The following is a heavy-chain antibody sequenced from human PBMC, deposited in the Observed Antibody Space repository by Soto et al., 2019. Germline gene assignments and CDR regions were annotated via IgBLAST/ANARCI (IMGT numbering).Heavy chain of an antibody. J-gene: IGHJ4*02. V-gene: IGHV4-31*03. CDR3: ARSGISRPGFPDY. D-gene: IGHD1-20*01. CDR1: GGSISSGGYY. Sequence: QVQLQESGPGLVKPSQTLSLTCTVSGGSISSGGYYWSWIRQHPAKGLEWIGYIYYSGSIYYNPDRQNRVTISVDTSKKQFYLKLSSVSAADTAVYYCARSGISRPGFPDYWGQGTLVTVSS. CDR2: IYYSGSI.